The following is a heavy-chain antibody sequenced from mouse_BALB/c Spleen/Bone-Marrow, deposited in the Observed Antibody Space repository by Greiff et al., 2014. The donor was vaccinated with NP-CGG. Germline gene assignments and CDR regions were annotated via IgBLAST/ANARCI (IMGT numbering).Heavy chain of an antibody. CDR2: ISSGGST. Sequence: EVMLVVSGGGLVKPGGSLKLSCAASGFTFSSYAMSWVRQTPEKRLEWVASISSGGSTYYPDSVKGRFTISRDNARNILYLQMSSLRSEDTAMYYCARGGGYYYAMDYRGQGTSVTVSS. CDR3: ARGGGYYYAMDY. CDR1: GFTFSSYA. J-gene: IGHJ4*01. V-gene: IGHV5-6-5*01.